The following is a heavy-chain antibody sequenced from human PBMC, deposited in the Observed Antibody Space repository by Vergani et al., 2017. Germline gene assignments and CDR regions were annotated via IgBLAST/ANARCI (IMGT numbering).Heavy chain of an antibody. V-gene: IGHV4-59*13. CDR1: GGSFNTYY. CDR2: IYSTGST. CDR3: ARAPIGSTIFGVVIIRFAFDI. Sequence: QVQLEESGPGLVKPSETLSLTCTVSGGSFNTYYWSWIRQSPGKGLEWIGYIYSTGSTNYNPSLNSRVTMSVDTSKNQFSLKLRSVTAADTAVYFCARAPIGSTIFGVVIIRFAFDIWGQGTMVTVSS. J-gene: IGHJ3*02. D-gene: IGHD3-3*01.